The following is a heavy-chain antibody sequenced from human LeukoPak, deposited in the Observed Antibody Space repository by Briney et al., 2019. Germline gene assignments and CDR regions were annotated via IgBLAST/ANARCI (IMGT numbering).Heavy chain of an antibody. V-gene: IGHV3-74*01. CDR3: ARAPSEIGGYYPEYFRH. CDR1: GFTFGTYW. J-gene: IGHJ1*01. D-gene: IGHD3-22*01. CDR2: IKSDGST. Sequence: GGSLRLSCAASGFTFGTYWMHWVRQAPGKGLVWVSRIKSDGSTNYADSVKGRFTISRDNAKNTVSLQMNSLRPEDMGVYYCARAPSEIGGYYPEYFRHWGQGTLVTVSS.